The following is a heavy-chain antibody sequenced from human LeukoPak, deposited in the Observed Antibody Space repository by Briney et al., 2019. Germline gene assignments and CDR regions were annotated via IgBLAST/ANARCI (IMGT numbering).Heavy chain of an antibody. CDR3: ARHPFLDP. CDR1: GYTFTGYY. J-gene: IGHJ5*02. Sequence: SVKVSCKASGYTFTGYYMHWVRQAPGQGLEWMGGIIPIFGTANYAQKFQGRVTITADESTSTAYMELSSLRSEDTAVYYCARHPFLDPWGQGTLVTVSS. CDR2: IIPIFGTA. V-gene: IGHV1-69*13.